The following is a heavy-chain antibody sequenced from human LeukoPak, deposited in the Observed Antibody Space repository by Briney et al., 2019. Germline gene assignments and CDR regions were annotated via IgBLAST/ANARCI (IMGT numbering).Heavy chain of an antibody. D-gene: IGHD3-10*01. V-gene: IGHV1-2*02. J-gene: IGHJ4*02. CDR1: GYTFTGYY. CDR2: INPNSGGT. Sequence: ASVKVSCKASGYTFTGYYMHWVRQAPGQGLEWMGWINPNSGGTNYAQKFQGRVTMTRDTSINTAYMELSRLRSDDTAVYYCARDRGSGSYYMDYWGQGTLVTVSS. CDR3: ARDRGSGSYYMDY.